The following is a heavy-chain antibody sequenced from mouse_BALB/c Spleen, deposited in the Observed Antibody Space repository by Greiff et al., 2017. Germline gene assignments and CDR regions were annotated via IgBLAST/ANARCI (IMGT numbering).Heavy chain of an antibody. J-gene: IGHJ2*01. D-gene: IGHD1-2*01. Sequence: DVHLVESGGGLVQPGGSLKLSCAASGFTFSSYGMSWVRQTPDKRLELVATINSNGGSTYYPDSVKGRFTISRDNAKNTLYLQMSSLKSEDTAMYYCARDRITTATFDYWGQGTTLTVSS. CDR1: GFTFSSYG. CDR3: ARDRITTATFDY. CDR2: INSNGGST. V-gene: IGHV5-6-3*01.